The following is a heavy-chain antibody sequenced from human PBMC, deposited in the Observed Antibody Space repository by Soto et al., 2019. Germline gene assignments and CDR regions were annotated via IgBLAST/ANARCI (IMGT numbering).Heavy chain of an antibody. CDR3: ARVTIGYCSGGTCYSSFRFDP. CDR1: GGSISSVDYY. Sequence: QVQLQESGPGLMKPSQTLSLTCTVSGGSISSVDYYWSWIRQPPGKGLEWIGYIYYSGRAYYTPSLKRRVTISVDTSKNQFSLKLSSVTAADTAVYYCARVTIGYCSGGTCYSSFRFDPWGQGTLVTASS. V-gene: IGHV4-30-4*01. CDR2: IYYSGRA. J-gene: IGHJ5*02. D-gene: IGHD2-15*01.